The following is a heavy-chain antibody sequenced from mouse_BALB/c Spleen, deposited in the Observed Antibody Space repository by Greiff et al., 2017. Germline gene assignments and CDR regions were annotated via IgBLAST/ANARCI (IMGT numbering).Heavy chain of an antibody. J-gene: IGHJ4*01. Sequence: ESGPGLVKPSQSLSLTCTVTGYSITSDYAWNWIRQFPGNKLEWMGYISYSGSTSYNPSLKSRISITRDTSKNQFFLQLNSVTTEDTATYYCARIGGGWLLDYWGQGTSVTVSS. CDR1: GYSITSDYA. D-gene: IGHD2-3*01. CDR3: ARIGGGWLLDY. CDR2: ISYSGST. V-gene: IGHV3-2*02.